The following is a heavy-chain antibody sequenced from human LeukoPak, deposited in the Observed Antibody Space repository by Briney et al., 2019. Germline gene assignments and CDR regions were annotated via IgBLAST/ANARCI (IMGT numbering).Heavy chain of an antibody. CDR2: ISGNGRAP. J-gene: IGHJ4*02. Sequence: GGSLRLSCAASGVTLSSYAMSWARQAPGKGLEWVSTISGNGRAPYYAESVKGRFTIARDNSKNTLYLQMNSLRAEDTAVYYCAKVAAGTTSFDYWGQGTLVTVSS. V-gene: IGHV3-23*01. D-gene: IGHD1-7*01. CDR3: AKVAAGTTSFDY. CDR1: GVTLSSYA.